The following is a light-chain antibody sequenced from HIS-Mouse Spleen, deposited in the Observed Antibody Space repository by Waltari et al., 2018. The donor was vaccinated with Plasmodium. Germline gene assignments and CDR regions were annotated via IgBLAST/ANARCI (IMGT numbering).Light chain of an antibody. CDR1: ALANTY. V-gene: IGLV3-27*01. CDR3: YSAADNNLV. J-gene: IGLJ3*02. CDR2: KDS. Sequence: SYELTQPSSVSVSPGQTARIPCSGDALANTYARWFQQKPGQDTLLVIYKDSERPSGIPERFSGSSSGTTVTLTISGAQVEDEADYYCYSAADNNLVFGGGTKLTVL.